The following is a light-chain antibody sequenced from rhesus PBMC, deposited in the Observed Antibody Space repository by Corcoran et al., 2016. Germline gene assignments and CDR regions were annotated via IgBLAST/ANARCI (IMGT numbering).Light chain of an antibody. Sequence: DIQMTQSPSSLSASVGDTVTITCRASQGISSYLNWFQQKPGKAPTLLIYAASRLQSGVPSRFSGSGSGTDFTLTIRSLQPEDFAAYYCQQHNSHPYSFGQGTKVEIK. V-gene: IGKV1-28*03. J-gene: IGKJ2*01. CDR1: QGISSY. CDR2: AAS. CDR3: QQHNSHPYS.